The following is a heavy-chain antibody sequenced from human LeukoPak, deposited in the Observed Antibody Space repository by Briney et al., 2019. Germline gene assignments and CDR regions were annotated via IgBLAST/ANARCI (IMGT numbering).Heavy chain of an antibody. CDR1: GYTFTGYY. V-gene: IGHV1-2*02. CDR3: ARGGKRTGDSAFDI. J-gene: IGHJ3*02. CDR2: INPNSGGT. D-gene: IGHD7-27*01. Sequence: ASVKVSCKASGYTFTGYYMHWVRQAPGQGLEWMGWINPNSGGTNYAQKFQGRVTMTTDTSTSTAYMELRSLRSDDTAVYYCARGGKRTGDSAFDIWGQGTMVTVSS.